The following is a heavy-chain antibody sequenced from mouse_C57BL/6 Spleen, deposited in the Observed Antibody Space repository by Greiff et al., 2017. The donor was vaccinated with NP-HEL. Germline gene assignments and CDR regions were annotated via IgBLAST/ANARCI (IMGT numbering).Heavy chain of an antibody. V-gene: IGHV2-2*01. CDR2: IWSGGST. Sequence: VQLQQSGPGLVQPSQSLSITCTVSGFSLTSYGVHWVRQSPGKGLEWLGVIWSGGSTDYNAAFISRLSISKDNSKSQVFFKMNSLQADDTAIYCCARIGSSSDFDYWGQGTTLTVSS. D-gene: IGHD1-1*01. CDR3: ARIGSSSDFDY. CDR1: GFSLTSYG. J-gene: IGHJ2*01.